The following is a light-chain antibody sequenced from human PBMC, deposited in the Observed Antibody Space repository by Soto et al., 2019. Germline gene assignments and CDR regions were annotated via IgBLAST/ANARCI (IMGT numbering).Light chain of an antibody. V-gene: IGKV3-20*01. J-gene: IGKJ2*01. CDR1: QSVSSSY. CDR2: GAS. Sequence: EIVLTQSPGTLSLSPGERATLSCRASQSVSSSYLAWYQQKPGQAPRLLIYGASSRATCIPDRFSGSGSGTDFTLTISRLEPEDFAVYYCQQYGISRTFGQGTKLEIK. CDR3: QQYGISRT.